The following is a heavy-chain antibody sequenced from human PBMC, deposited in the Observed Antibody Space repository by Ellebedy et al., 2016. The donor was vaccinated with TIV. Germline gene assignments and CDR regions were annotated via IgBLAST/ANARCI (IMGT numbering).Heavy chain of an antibody. CDR3: AKDLRYSAGWGGALDI. V-gene: IGHV3-23*01. Sequence: LSLTCAASGFNFGGHAMKWVRQAPGKGLEWVSSIGSSAYSTHYADSVKGRFTISRDNSRNTLYLQMNSVRGEDTAVYFCAKDLRYSAGWGGALDIWGHGAMVTVSS. CDR1: GFNFGGHA. CDR2: IGSSAYST. J-gene: IGHJ3*02. D-gene: IGHD2-8*02.